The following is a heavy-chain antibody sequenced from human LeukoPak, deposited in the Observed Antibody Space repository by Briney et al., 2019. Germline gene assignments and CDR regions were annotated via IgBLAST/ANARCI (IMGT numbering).Heavy chain of an antibody. Sequence: SETLSLTCAVYGGSFSGYYWSWIRQPPGKGLEWIGEINHSGSTNYNPSLKSRVTISVDTFKNQFSLRLSSVTAADTAVYYCARGDLKSGSNWGQGTLVTVSS. CDR2: INHSGST. CDR3: ARGDLKSGSN. V-gene: IGHV4-34*01. J-gene: IGHJ4*02. CDR1: GGSFSGYY. D-gene: IGHD3-3*01.